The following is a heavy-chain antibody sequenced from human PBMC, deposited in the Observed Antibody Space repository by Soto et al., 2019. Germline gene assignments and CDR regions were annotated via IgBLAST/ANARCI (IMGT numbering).Heavy chain of an antibody. CDR1: GGSLNTGFW. D-gene: IGHD3-16*02. CDR2: VHHRGTT. J-gene: IGHJ4*02. V-gene: IGHV4-4*02. CDR3: ARGVSYRWVY. Sequence: PLETLVPTFTVSGGSLNTGFWGGWGRQPQGKGLEGIGEVHHRGTTNYIQSLTSRLTMSVDKSGNQVSLELTSVAAADTAVYYCARGVSYRWVYWGQGTLVTVSS.